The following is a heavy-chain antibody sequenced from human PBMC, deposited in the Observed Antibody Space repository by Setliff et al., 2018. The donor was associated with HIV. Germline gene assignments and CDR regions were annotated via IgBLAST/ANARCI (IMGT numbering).Heavy chain of an antibody. CDR2: VNTDGSIK. Sequence: GGSLRLSCAASVFTFDRYWMHWVRQAPGEGLGWVSRVNTDGSIKTYADSVKDRFTISRDNAKNTLYLQMSSLRAEDTGVYYCHSGYDTEEQSYFDYWGQGTLVTVSS. V-gene: IGHV3-74*01. CDR3: HSGYDTEEQSYFDY. J-gene: IGHJ4*02. CDR1: VFTFDRYW. D-gene: IGHD5-12*01.